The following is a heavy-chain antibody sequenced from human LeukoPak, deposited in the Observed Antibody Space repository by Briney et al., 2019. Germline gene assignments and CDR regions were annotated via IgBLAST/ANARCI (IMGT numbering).Heavy chain of an antibody. CDR2: INHSGST. CDR1: GGSFSGYY. CDR3: ARDALGIAVAGSFDY. J-gene: IGHJ4*02. D-gene: IGHD6-19*01. Sequence: SETLSLTCAVYGGSFSGYYWSWIRQPPGKGLEWIGEINHSGSTNYNPSLKSRVTISVDTSKNQFSLKLSSVTAADTAVYYCARDALGIAVAGSFDYWGQGTLVTVPS. V-gene: IGHV4-34*01.